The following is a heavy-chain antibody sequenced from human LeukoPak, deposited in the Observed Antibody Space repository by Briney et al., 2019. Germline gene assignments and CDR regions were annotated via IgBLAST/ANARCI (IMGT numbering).Heavy chain of an antibody. D-gene: IGHD6-13*01. J-gene: IGHJ4*02. CDR2: IKQDGSEK. CDR1: GFTFSSYW. V-gene: IGHV3-7*01. Sequence: GGSLRLSCAASGFTFSSYWMSWVRQAPGKGLEWVANIKQDGSEKYYVDSVKGRFTISRDNAKNSLYLQMNSLRAEDAAVYYCARGEAADKIPEALDYWGQGTLVTVSS. CDR3: ARGEAADKIPEALDY.